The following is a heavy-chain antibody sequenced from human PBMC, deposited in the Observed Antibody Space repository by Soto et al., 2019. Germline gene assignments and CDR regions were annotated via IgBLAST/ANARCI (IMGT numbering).Heavy chain of an antibody. D-gene: IGHD3-10*01. Sequence: ASVKVSCKASGYTFTGYYMHWVRQAPGQGLEWMEWINPNSGGTNYAQKFQGWVTMTRDTSISTANMELSRLRSDDTAVYYCARDSPMVRGVIGGGYYYYYGMDVWG. CDR1: GYTFTGYY. J-gene: IGHJ6*02. CDR2: INPNSGGT. V-gene: IGHV1-2*04. CDR3: ARDSPMVRGVIGGGYYYYYGMDV.